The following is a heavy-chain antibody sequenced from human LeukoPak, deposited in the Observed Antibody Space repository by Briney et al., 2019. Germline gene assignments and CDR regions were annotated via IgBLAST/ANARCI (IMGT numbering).Heavy chain of an antibody. V-gene: IGHV4-30-2*01. CDR2: IYHSGST. CDR1: GGSISSGGYS. J-gene: IGHJ5*02. Sequence: PSETLSLTCAVSGGSISSGGYSWSWIRQPPGKGLEWIGYIYHSGSTYYNPSLKSRVTIPVDRSKNQFSLKLSSVTAADTAVYYCARAAAGTGWWFDPWGQGTLVTVSS. CDR3: ARAAAGTGWWFDP. D-gene: IGHD6-13*01.